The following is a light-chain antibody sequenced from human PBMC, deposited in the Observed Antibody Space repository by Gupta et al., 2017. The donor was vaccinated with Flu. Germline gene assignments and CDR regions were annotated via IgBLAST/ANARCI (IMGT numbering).Light chain of an antibody. Sequence: DIQMTQSPSSLSASVGDRVTITCRASQSISSYLNWYQQKPGKAPKLLIYAASSLQSGVPSRFSGSGSGTDCTLTISSLQPEDFATYYCQQRYSTPPNSFGQGTKLEIK. CDR3: QQRYSTPPNS. CDR1: QSISSY. CDR2: AAS. J-gene: IGKJ2*03. V-gene: IGKV1-39*01.